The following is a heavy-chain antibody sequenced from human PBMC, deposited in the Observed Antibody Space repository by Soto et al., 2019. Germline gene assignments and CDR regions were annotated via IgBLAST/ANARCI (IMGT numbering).Heavy chain of an antibody. CDR1: GFTFSSYG. CDR2: IWYDGTNK. V-gene: IGHV3-33*03. D-gene: IGHD2-15*01. J-gene: IGHJ4*02. CDR3: AKGADIVVVVAAPDDY. Sequence: QVQLVESGGGVVQPGRSLGVSCAASGFTFSSYGMHWVRQAPGKGLEWVAVIWYDGTNKYYADSVKGRFTISRDNSKNTLYLQMNSLRLEDTAVYYCAKGADIVVVVAAPDDYWGQGTQVTVSS.